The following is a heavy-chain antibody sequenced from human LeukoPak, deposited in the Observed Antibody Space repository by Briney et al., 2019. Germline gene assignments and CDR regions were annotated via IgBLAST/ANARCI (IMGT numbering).Heavy chain of an antibody. D-gene: IGHD5/OR15-5a*01. Sequence: PGGSLRLSCAASGFSFSSYDMHWVRQAPGKGLEWVSVISYDGSKTYYADSVKGRFTISRDNSKNTLYLKMNSLRAEDTAVYYCAKAPILVSGSFDYWGQGVLVTVSS. CDR3: AKAPILVSGSFDY. V-gene: IGHV3-30*18. CDR2: ISYDGSKT. CDR1: GFSFSSYD. J-gene: IGHJ4*02.